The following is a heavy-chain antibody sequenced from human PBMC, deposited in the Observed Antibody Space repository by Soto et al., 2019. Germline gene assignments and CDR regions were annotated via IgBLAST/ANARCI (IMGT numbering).Heavy chain of an antibody. V-gene: IGHV3-30*18. CDR1: GFTFSIND. CDR3: AKDHQTYNWDYLFDS. CDR2: ISNDGNNK. D-gene: IGHD1-7*01. Sequence: GGSLRLSCADSGFTFSINDMHWVRQAPGRGLEWVAVISNDGNNKYYADSVKGRFTLSRDNSKNMVYLQMDSLRVEDTAVYFCAKDHQTYNWDYLFDSWGPGTLVTVSS. J-gene: IGHJ4*02.